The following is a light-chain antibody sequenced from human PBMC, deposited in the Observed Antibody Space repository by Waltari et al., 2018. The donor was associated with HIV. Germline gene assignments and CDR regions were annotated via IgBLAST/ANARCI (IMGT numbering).Light chain of an antibody. CDR1: ALPKKH. J-gene: IGLJ2*01. V-gene: IGLV3-10*01. Sequence: SYELTQPPSVSVSPGQTARITCSGDALPKKHAYWYQQKSGQAPVLVIYEDFKRPSGIPERFSGSSSGTMATLTISGAQVEDEADYYCYSTDSSGNHRGVFGGGTKLTVL. CDR2: EDF. CDR3: YSTDSSGNHRGV.